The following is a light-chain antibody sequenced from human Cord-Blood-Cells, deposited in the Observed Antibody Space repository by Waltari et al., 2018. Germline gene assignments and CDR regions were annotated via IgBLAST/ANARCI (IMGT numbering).Light chain of an antibody. V-gene: IGLV3-1*01. J-gene: IGLJ2*01. CDR3: QAGNGSTVV. CDR2: QDS. Sequence: SYELTQPPSVSVSPGQTASITCSGDKLGDKYACWYQQKPGQSPVLVTYQDSKRPSGIPDRFSGSNAGNTAPRTVSGTQAMEEADYYCQAGNGSTVVFGGGTALTLL. CDR1: KLGDKY.